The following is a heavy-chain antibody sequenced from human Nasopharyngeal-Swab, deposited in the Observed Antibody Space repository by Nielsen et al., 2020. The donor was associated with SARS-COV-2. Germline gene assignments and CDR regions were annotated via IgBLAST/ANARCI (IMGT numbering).Heavy chain of an antibody. V-gene: IGHV5-51*01. CDR3: ARQSHCSSTSCYEDYYYYMDV. CDR2: IYPGDSDT. Sequence: GESLKISCKGSGYSFTSYWIGWVRQMPGKGLEWMGFIYPGDSDTRYSPSFQGQITISADKSISTAYLQWSSLKASDTAMYYCARQSHCSSTSCYEDYYYYMDVWGKGTTVTVSS. CDR1: GYSFTSYW. J-gene: IGHJ6*03. D-gene: IGHD2-2*01.